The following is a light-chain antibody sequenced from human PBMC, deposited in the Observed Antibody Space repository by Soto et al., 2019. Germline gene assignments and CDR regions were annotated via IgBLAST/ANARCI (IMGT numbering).Light chain of an antibody. CDR3: TSYTSMSTLV. CDR1: SSDVGGYNY. CDR2: EVS. J-gene: IGLJ2*01. Sequence: QSALTQPASVSGSPGQSITISCSGTSSDVGGYNYVSWYQQHPGKAPKVLIYEVSNRPSGVSNRFSGSKSGHTASLTISGLQAEDEADYYCTSYTSMSTLVFGGGTKLTVL. V-gene: IGLV2-14*01.